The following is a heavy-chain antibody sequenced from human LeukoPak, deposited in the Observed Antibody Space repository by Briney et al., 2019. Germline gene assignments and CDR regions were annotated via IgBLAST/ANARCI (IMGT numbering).Heavy chain of an antibody. V-gene: IGHV1-18*01. CDR2: ISAYNGNT. J-gene: IGHJ3*02. CDR1: RGTFSSYA. D-gene: IGHD3-10*01. Sequence: GASVKVSCKASRGTFSSYAISWVRQAPGQGLEWMGWISAYNGNTNYAQKLQGRVTMTTDTSTSTAYMELRSLRSDDTAVYYCARDDGSGSYHWAFDIWGQGTMVTVSS. CDR3: ARDDGSGSYHWAFDI.